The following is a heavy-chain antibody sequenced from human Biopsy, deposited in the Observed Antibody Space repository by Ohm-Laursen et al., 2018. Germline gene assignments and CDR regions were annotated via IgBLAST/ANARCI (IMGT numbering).Heavy chain of an antibody. V-gene: IGHV4-34*01. Sequence: SETLSLTWAVYGESFNGCYWSWIRQTPGKGLEWIGEINHSGRTNYNPSLKSRVTISVDTSKNQFSLKVRSVTAADTAVYYCVRGVDYYDPYHYYALDVWGQGTTVTVSS. J-gene: IGHJ6*02. CDR1: GESFNGCY. CDR3: VRGVDYYDPYHYYALDV. CDR2: INHSGRT. D-gene: IGHD3-22*01.